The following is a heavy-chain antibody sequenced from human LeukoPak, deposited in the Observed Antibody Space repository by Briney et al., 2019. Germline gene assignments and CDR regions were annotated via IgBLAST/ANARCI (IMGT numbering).Heavy chain of an antibody. D-gene: IGHD3-10*01. Sequence: GGSLRLSCAASGFTFSSYEMNWVRQAPGKGLEWVSYISSSGSTIYYADSVKGRFTISRDNAKNSLYLQMNSLRAEDTAVYYSARVSPGYYGSKGFDYWGQGTLVTVSS. CDR3: ARVSPGYYGSKGFDY. CDR1: GFTFSSYE. J-gene: IGHJ4*02. V-gene: IGHV3-48*03. CDR2: ISSSGSTI.